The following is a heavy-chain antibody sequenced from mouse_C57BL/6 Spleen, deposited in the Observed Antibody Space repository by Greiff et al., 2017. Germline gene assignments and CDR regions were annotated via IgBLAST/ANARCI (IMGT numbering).Heavy chain of an antibody. Sequence: EVKVEESGGGLVKPGGSTKLSCVASGFTFSNYWMNWVRQSPEKGLEWVAQIRLKSDNYATHYAGSVKGRFTISRDDSKSSVYLRMNNLRAEDTGIYYCIAYYGSSYGYFDVWGTGTTVTVSS. CDR2: IRLKSDNYAT. CDR3: IAYYGSSYGYFDV. J-gene: IGHJ1*03. V-gene: IGHV6-3*01. CDR1: GFTFSNYW. D-gene: IGHD1-1*01.